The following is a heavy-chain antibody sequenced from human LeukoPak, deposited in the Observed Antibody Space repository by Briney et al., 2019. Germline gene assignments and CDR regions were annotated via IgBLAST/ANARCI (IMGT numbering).Heavy chain of an antibody. CDR1: GGSISSYY. CDR3: ARGAYYDSSGYPMGPYFDY. Sequence: SETLSLTCTVSGGSISSYYWSWIRQPPAKGLGWNGYVYYSGSTNYNPSLKSRVTISVDTSKNQFSLKLSSVTAADTAVYYCARGAYYDSSGYPMGPYFDYWGQGTLVTVSS. D-gene: IGHD3-22*01. V-gene: IGHV4-59*01. J-gene: IGHJ4*02. CDR2: VYYSGST.